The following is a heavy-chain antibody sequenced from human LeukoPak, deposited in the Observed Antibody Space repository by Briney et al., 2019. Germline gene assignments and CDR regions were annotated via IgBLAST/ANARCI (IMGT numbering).Heavy chain of an antibody. CDR2: ISGSGGST. J-gene: IGHJ4*02. CDR1: GFTFSSYG. D-gene: IGHD3-22*01. Sequence: GGSLRLSCAASGFTFSSYGMSWVRQAPGKGLEWVSAISGSGGSTYYADSVKGRFTISRDNSKNTLYLQMNSLRAEDMAVYYCAKRKPLYDSSGYTYYFDYWGQGTLVTVSS. V-gene: IGHV3-23*01. CDR3: AKRKPLYDSSGYTYYFDY.